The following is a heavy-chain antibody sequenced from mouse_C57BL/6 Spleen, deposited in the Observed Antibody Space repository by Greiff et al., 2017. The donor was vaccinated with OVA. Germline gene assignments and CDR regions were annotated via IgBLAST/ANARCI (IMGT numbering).Heavy chain of an antibody. CDR2: INPNNGGT. J-gene: IGHJ1*03. Sequence: VQLQQSGPELVKPGASVKISCKASGYTFTDYYMNWVKQSHGKSLEWIGDINPNNGGTSYNQKFKGKATLTVDKSSSTAYMELRSLTSEDSAVYYCARAVLSDVWGTGTTVTVSS. V-gene: IGHV1-26*01. CDR1: GYTFTDYY. CDR3: ARAVLSDV. D-gene: IGHD1-1*01.